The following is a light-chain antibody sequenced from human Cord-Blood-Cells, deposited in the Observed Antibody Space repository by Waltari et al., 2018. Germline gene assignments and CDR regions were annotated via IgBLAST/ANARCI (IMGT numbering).Light chain of an antibody. CDR3: QQYYSTPLT. J-gene: IGKJ4*01. CDR2: WAS. CDR1: KSVLYSSNNKNY. V-gene: IGKV4-1*01. Sequence: DIVMTQSPDSLAASLGERATINCKSSKSVLYSSNNKNYLAWYQQKPGHPPKLLIYWASTRESGVPDRFSGSGSGTDFTLTISSLQAEDVAVYYCQQYYSTPLTFGGGTKVEIK.